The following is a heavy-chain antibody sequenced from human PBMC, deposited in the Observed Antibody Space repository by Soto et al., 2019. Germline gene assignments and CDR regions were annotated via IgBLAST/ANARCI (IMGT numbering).Heavy chain of an antibody. CDR2: ISYDGNTK. CDR3: VKDLYDTLARSYGPDY. CDR1: GFTFNNYG. Sequence: PGGSLRLSCVASGFTFNNYGIHWVRQAPGKGLEWVTVISYDGNTKYYADSVKGRFTISRDNSKNTLYLQLNSLRPEDTAVYYCVKDLYDTLARSYGPDYWGQGILVTVFS. J-gene: IGHJ4*02. V-gene: IGHV3-30*18. D-gene: IGHD3-9*01.